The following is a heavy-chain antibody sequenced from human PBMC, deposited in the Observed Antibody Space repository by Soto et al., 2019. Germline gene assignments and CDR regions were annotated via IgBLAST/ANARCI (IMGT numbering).Heavy chain of an antibody. V-gene: IGHV4-34*01. CDR1: GGSFSGYY. CDR3: ASNPSGLYGDYPTGDAFDI. D-gene: IGHD4-17*01. Sequence: SETLSLTCAVYGGSFSGYYWSWIRQPPGKGLEWIGEINHSGSTNYNPSLKSRVTIAVDTSKNQCYLKLSSVTAADTAVYYCASNPSGLYGDYPTGDAFDIWGQGTLVTVSS. J-gene: IGHJ3*02. CDR2: INHSGST.